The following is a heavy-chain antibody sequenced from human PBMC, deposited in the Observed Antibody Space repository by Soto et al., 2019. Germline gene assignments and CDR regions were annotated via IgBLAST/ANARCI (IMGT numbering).Heavy chain of an antibody. V-gene: IGHV3-30-3*01. CDR2: ISYDGSNK. D-gene: IGHD3-22*01. CDR3: ARGSSDDSRYDWFEP. CDR1: GFTFSSYA. Sequence: VGSLRLSCAASGFTFSSYAMHCVRHSPGKGLEWVAVISYDGSNKYYADSVKGRFTISRDNSKNTLYLQMNSLRAEDTAVYYCARGSSDDSRYDWFEPWGQGTLVTVSS. J-gene: IGHJ5*02.